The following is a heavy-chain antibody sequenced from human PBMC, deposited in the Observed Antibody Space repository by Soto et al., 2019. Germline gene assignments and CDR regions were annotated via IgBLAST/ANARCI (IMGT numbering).Heavy chain of an antibody. CDR3: AKDTGARPRYNWNDV. Sequence: PGGSLRLSCAASGFTFSSYAMSWVRQAPGKGLEWVSAISGSGGSTYYADSVKGRFTISRDNSKNTLYLQMNSLRAEDTAVYYCAKDTGARPRYNWNDVGGQGTLVTVSS. V-gene: IGHV3-23*01. D-gene: IGHD1-1*01. CDR1: GFTFSSYA. CDR2: ISGSGGST. J-gene: IGHJ4*02.